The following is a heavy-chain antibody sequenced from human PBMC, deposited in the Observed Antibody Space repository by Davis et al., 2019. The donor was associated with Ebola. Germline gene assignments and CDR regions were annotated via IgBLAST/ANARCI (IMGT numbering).Heavy chain of an antibody. CDR1: GFTFSNSA. Sequence: GESLKISCAASGFTFSNSAMSWVRQAPGKGLEWVSVISGSGGSTYYADSVKGRFTISRDNSKNSLYLQMNSLRDEDTSVYYCARVRGAYYFDSWGQGTLVTVSS. V-gene: IGHV3-23*01. CDR3: ARVRGAYYFDS. CDR2: ISGSGGST. J-gene: IGHJ4*02. D-gene: IGHD1-26*01.